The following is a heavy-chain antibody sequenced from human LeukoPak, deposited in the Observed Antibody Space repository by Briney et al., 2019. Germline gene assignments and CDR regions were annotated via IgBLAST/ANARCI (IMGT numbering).Heavy chain of an antibody. D-gene: IGHD3-22*01. CDR3: ARVSDSSGYYPIDY. Sequence: WGSLRLSCAASGFTFDDYAMSWVRQAPGKGLEWVSGIKWNGGSTGYADSVKGRFTISRDNAKNSLYLQMNSLRAEDTALYYCARVSDSSGYYPIDYWGQGTLVTVSS. V-gene: IGHV3-20*04. J-gene: IGHJ4*02. CDR1: GFTFDDYA. CDR2: IKWNGGST.